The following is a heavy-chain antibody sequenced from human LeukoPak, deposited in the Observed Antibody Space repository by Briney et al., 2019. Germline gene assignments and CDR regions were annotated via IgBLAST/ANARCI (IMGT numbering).Heavy chain of an antibody. CDR1: GGTFISYA. V-gene: IGHV1-69*13. J-gene: IGHJ4*02. Sequence: SVKVSCKASGGTFISYAISWVRQAPGQGLEWMGGIIPIFGTANYAQKFQGRVTITADESTSTAYMELSSLRSEDTAVYYCAREAFFWSGYYKGFDYWGQGTLVTVSS. CDR3: AREAFFWSGYYKGFDY. CDR2: IIPIFGTA. D-gene: IGHD3-3*01.